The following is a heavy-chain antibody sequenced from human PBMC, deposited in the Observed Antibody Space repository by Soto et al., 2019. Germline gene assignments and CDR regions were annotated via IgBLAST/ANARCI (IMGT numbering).Heavy chain of an antibody. J-gene: IGHJ4*02. V-gene: IGHV1-3*01. CDR2: INVGNSNT. CDR3: ASPRYFYDNSCLDY. Sequence: QVQLVQSGAEVKKPGASVKVSCKASGYTFTSYPMHWVRQAPGQRLEWMGWINVGNSNTKYSQKFQGRVSISRDSSASTAHIDLSSLRSEDTSVYYCASPRYFYDNSCLDYWGQGALVTVSS. D-gene: IGHD3-22*01. CDR1: GYTFTSYP.